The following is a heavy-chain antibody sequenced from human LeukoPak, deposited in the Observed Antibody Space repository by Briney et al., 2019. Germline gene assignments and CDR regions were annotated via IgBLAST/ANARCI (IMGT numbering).Heavy chain of an antibody. V-gene: IGHV3-23*01. D-gene: IGHD2-15*01. CDR2: ISGSGGST. CDR3: AKSVVVITFRFDD. CDR1: GFTFSSYA. Sequence: GGSLRLSCAASGFTFSSYAMSWVRQAPGKGLEWVSAISGSGGSTYYADSVKGRFTISRDNSKNMAYLQMNSLRADDTAVYYCAKSVVVITFRFDDWGQGALVTVSS. J-gene: IGHJ4*02.